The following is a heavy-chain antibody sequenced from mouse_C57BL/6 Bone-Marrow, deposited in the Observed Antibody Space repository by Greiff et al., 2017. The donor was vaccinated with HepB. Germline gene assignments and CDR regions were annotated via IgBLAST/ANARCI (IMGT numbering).Heavy chain of an antibody. J-gene: IGHJ1*03. CDR2: IYPRSGNT. Sequence: VMLVESGAELARPGASVKLSCKASGYTFTSYGISWVKQRTGQGLEWIGEIYPRSGNTYYNEKFKGKATLTADKSSSTAYMELRSLTSEDSAVYFCARQRGGYFYWYFDVWGTGTTVTVSS. D-gene: IGHD2-3*01. V-gene: IGHV1-81*01. CDR1: GYTFTSYG. CDR3: ARQRGGYFYWYFDV.